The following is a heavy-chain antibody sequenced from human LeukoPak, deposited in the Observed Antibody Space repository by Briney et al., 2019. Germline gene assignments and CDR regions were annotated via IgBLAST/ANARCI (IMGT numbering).Heavy chain of an antibody. D-gene: IGHD3-22*01. CDR2: INHSGST. Sequence: SETLSLTCAVYGGSFSGYYWSWIRQPPGKGLEWIGEINHSGSTNYNPSLKSRVTISVDTSKNQFSLKLSSVTAADTAMYYCARGHYYDSSGYYYPTGYYYYYMDVWGKGTTVTISS. V-gene: IGHV4-34*01. CDR1: GGSFSGYY. J-gene: IGHJ6*03. CDR3: ARGHYYDSSGYYYPTGYYYYYMDV.